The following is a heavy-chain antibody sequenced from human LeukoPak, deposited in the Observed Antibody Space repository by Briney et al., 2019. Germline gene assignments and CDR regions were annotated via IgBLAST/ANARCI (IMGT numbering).Heavy chain of an antibody. Sequence: GESLKISCKGSGYSFSSYWIAWVRQMPGKGLEWMGIIYPGDSDSKYSRSFQGQVTTSADKSINTAYLQWSSLKASDSAMYYCARRLGGADVFDIWGQGTMVTVSS. CDR3: ARRLGGADVFDI. D-gene: IGHD3-16*01. V-gene: IGHV5-51*01. CDR2: IYPGDSDS. CDR1: GYSFSSYW. J-gene: IGHJ3*02.